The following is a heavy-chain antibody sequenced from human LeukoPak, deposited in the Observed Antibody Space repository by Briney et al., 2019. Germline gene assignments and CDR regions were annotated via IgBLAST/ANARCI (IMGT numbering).Heavy chain of an antibody. D-gene: IGHD2-21*02. Sequence: GGSLRLSCAASGFMFGLHAMSWVRQAPGKGLEWVSGVSGSGSVTNYADSVKGRFTISRDNSRKIVFVEMNNLRAEDTAVYYCVKGLRSNNNWYSPFDSWGQGTLVTVSS. CDR1: GFMFGLHA. V-gene: IGHV3-23*01. CDR3: VKGLRSNNNWYSPFDS. CDR2: VSGSGSVT. J-gene: IGHJ4*02.